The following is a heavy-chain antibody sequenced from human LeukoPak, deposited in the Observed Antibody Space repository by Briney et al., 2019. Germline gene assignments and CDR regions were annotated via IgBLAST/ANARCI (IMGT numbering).Heavy chain of an antibody. V-gene: IGHV4-39*01. CDR2: NYFSGNT. J-gene: IGHJ3*02. CDR3: ERHYHYGSGSYMPFHI. Sequence: AETLSLTCTVSSGSISSSTYYWGWIPQPPGKGLEWIGSNYFSGNTYENPSLNRLATISVDSTNNQISMKLSSVTAADTDVYYCERHYHYGSGSYMPFHIWGEGTMVTVSS. CDR1: SGSISSSTYY. D-gene: IGHD3-10*01.